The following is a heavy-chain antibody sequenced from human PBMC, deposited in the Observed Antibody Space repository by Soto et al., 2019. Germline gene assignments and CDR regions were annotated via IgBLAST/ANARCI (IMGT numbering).Heavy chain of an antibody. J-gene: IGHJ6*02. Sequence: ETLSLTCAVYGGSFSGYYWSWIRQPPGKGLEWIGEINHSGSTNYNPSLKSRVTISVDTSKKKFSLKLSSVTAADTAVYYCARGSGYGRSWYRGYYYYGMDVWGQGTTVTVSS. V-gene: IGHV4-34*01. D-gene: IGHD6-13*01. CDR3: ARGSGYGRSWYRGYYYYGMDV. CDR2: INHSGST. CDR1: GGSFSGYY.